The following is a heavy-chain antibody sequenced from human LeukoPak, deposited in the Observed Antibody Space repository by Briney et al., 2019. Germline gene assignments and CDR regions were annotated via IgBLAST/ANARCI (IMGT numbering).Heavy chain of an antibody. CDR3: ARGPSGYHNT. Sequence: GGSLRLSCTASGFTFGDYSMNWVRQAPGKGLEWVGFIRSKAYGGTTEYAASVKGRFTISRDDSKSIAYLQMNSLRAEDTAVYYCARGPSGYHNTGGQGTLVTVSS. J-gene: IGHJ4*02. D-gene: IGHD5-12*01. CDR2: IRSKAYGGTT. CDR1: GFTFGDYS. V-gene: IGHV3-49*04.